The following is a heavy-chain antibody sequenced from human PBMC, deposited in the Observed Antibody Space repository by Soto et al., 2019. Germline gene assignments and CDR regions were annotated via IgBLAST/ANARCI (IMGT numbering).Heavy chain of an antibody. D-gene: IGHD6-19*01. V-gene: IGHV3-64*04. J-gene: IGHJ4*02. CDR3: AGDGISVAGTGNFDY. Sequence: GGSLRLSCSASGFTFSSFGMHWVRQAPGKGLEWVSAISGSGRSTYYADYVKGRFTISRDNAKNTVYLQMNSLRVEDTAVYYCAGDGISVAGTGNFDYWGQGTLVTVSS. CDR1: GFTFSSFG. CDR2: ISGSGRST.